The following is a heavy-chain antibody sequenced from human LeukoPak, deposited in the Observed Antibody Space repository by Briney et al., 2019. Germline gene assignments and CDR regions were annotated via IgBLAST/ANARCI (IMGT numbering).Heavy chain of an antibody. V-gene: IGHV3-66*01. Sequence: GGSLRLSCAASGFTFSSYAMSWVRQAPGKGLEWVSVIYSGGSTYYADSVKGRFTISRDNSKNTLYLQMNSLRAEDTAVYYCARGPPREEPGLGGVTPPDYWGQGTLVTVSS. D-gene: IGHD5-18*01. CDR3: ARGPPREEPGLGGVTPPDY. CDR1: GFTFSSYA. J-gene: IGHJ4*02. CDR2: IYSGGST.